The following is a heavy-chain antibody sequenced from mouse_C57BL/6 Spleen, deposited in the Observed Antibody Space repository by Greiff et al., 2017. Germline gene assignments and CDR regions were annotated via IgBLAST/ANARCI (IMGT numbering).Heavy chain of an antibody. J-gene: IGHJ3*01. CDR1: GFTFSSYA. Sequence: EVKVVESGGGLVKPGGSLKLSCAASGFTFSSYAMSWVRQTPEKRLEWVATISDGGSYTYYPDNVKGRFTISRDNAKNNLYLQMSHLKSEDTAMYYCARDLLNYYGSSAWFAYWGQGTLVTVSA. D-gene: IGHD1-1*01. V-gene: IGHV5-4*01. CDR2: ISDGGSYT. CDR3: ARDLLNYYGSSAWFAY.